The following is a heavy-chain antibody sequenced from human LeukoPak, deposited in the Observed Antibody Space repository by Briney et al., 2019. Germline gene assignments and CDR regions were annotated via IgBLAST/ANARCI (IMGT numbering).Heavy chain of an antibody. Sequence: PGGSLRLSCAASGFTFSSYGMHWVRQAPGKGLEWVAVISYDGSNKYYADSVKGRFTISRDNSKNTLYLQMNSLRAEDTAVYYCAKSPDAYYYDSSGFDYWGQGTLVTVSS. D-gene: IGHD3-22*01. CDR3: AKSPDAYYYDSSGFDY. V-gene: IGHV3-30*18. CDR1: GFTFSSYG. J-gene: IGHJ4*02. CDR2: ISYDGSNK.